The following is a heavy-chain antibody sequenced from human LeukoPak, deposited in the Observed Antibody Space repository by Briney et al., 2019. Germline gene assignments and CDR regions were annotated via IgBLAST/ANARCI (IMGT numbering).Heavy chain of an antibody. Sequence: SETLSLTCTVSGGSISSYYWSWIRQPPGKGLEWIGYIYYSGSTNYNPSLKSRVTISVDTSKNQFSLKLSSVTAADTAVYYCARGQWPFYYLDYWGQGTLVTVSS. D-gene: IGHD6-19*01. V-gene: IGHV4-59*01. CDR1: GGSISSYY. J-gene: IGHJ4*02. CDR2: IYYSGST. CDR3: ARGQWPFYYLDY.